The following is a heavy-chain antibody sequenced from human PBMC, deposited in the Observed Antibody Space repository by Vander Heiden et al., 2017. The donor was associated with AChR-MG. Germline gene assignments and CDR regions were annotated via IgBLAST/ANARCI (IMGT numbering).Heavy chain of an antibody. CDR1: GFTFSSYA. CDR3: AKPIPGGSSHPPA. Sequence: VQLLAPGGGLVQPGGSLRLSCAPSGFTFSSYAMIWVRQAPGKGLEWVSAISGSGGSTYYADSVKGRFTISRDNSKNTLYLQMNSLRAEDTAVYYCAKPIPGGSSHPPAWGQGTMVTVSS. CDR2: ISGSGGST. V-gene: IGHV3-23*01. D-gene: IGHD3-10*01. J-gene: IGHJ3*01.